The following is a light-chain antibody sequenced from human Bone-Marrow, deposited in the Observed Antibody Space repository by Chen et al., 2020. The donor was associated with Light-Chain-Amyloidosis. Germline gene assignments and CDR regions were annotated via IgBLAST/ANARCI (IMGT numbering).Light chain of an antibody. J-gene: IGKJ3*01. CDR3: QQYGSSPRFT. Sequence: EIVLTQSPGTLSLSPGERATLSCRASQGVSSSYLAWYQKKPGQAPRLLIYAASSRATGIPDRFSGSESGTDFTLTISRLEPEDFAVYYCQQYGSSPRFTFGPGTKVDIK. CDR2: AAS. V-gene: IGKV3-20*01. CDR1: QGVSSSY.